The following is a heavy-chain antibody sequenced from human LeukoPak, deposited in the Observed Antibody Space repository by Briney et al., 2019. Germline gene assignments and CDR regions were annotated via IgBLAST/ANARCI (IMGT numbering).Heavy chain of an antibody. CDR2: INWNGGST. D-gene: IGHD1-1*01. CDR1: GFTFSSYA. J-gene: IGHJ4*02. CDR3: ARGATGTTFDF. V-gene: IGHV3-20*04. Sequence: GGSLRLSCAASGFTFSSYAMSWVRQAPGKGLEWVSGINWNGGSTGYADSVKGRFTISRDNAKNSLYLQMNSLRAEDTALYYCARGATGTTFDFWGQGTLVTVSS.